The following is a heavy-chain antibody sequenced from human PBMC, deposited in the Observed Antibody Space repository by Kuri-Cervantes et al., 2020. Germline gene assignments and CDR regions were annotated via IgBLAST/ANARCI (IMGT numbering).Heavy chain of an antibody. V-gene: IGHV3-53*01. CDR1: GLTVSNRY. Sequence: GGSLRLSCTASGLTVSNRYMSWVRQAPGKGPEWVSLIYSGDTTYYADSVKGRFTISRDNSKNTLYLQMNSLRVEDTAVYYCARDPKFGERRYFDLWGRGTLVTVSS. D-gene: IGHD3-10*02. CDR2: IYSGDTT. CDR3: ARDPKFGERRYFDL. J-gene: IGHJ2*01.